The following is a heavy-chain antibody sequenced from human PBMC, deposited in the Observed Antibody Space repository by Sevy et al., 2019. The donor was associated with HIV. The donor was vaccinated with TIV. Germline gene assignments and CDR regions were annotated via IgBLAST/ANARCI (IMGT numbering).Heavy chain of an antibody. D-gene: IGHD6-13*01. CDR2: IKQDGSEK. Sequence: GSLRLSCAASGFTFSSHWMSWVRQAPGKGLEWGANIKQDGSEKYYVDSVKGRFTISRDNAKNSLSLQMNSLRAEDTAVYYCARDTGGIGMDVWGQGTTVTVSS. J-gene: IGHJ6*02. CDR1: GFTFSSHW. V-gene: IGHV3-7*01. CDR3: ARDTGGIGMDV.